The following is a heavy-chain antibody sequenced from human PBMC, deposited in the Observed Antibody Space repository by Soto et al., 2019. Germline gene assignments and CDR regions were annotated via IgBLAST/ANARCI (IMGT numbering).Heavy chain of an antibody. V-gene: IGHV4-59*08. CDR2: IYYSGST. CDR3: ARHRRYYYDSRGYSTLDDFEI. D-gene: IGHD3-22*01. J-gene: IGHJ3*02. CDR1: SGPITDYC. Sequence: SGTLALTFTVSSGPITDYCRRWIRQPPATGLEWIGYIYYSGSTNYTPSLKSRVTISVDTSKNQFSLKLSSVTAADTAVYYCARHRRYYYDSRGYSTLDDFEIWGQGTMVT.